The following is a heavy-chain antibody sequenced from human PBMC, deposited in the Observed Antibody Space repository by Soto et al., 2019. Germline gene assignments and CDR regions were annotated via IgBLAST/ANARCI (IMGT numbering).Heavy chain of an antibody. CDR3: AKGGFYDFWSGIDY. CDR1: GFTFSSYA. CDR2: ISGSGGST. J-gene: IGHJ4*02. V-gene: IGHV3-23*01. Sequence: GGSLRLSCAASGFTFSSYAMSWVRQAPGKGLEWVSAISGSGGSTYYADSVKGRFTISRDNSKNTLYLQMNSLRAEDTAVYYCAKGGFYDFWSGIDYWGQGTLVTVSS. D-gene: IGHD3-3*01.